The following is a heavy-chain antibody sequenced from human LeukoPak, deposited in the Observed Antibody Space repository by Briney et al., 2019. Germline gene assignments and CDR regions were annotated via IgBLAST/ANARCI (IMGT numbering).Heavy chain of an antibody. CDR2: INRDGSER. Sequence: GGSLRLSCAASGFTFSNYWMTWVRQAPGKGLEWVANINRDGSERYYVDSVKGRFTISRDDAKSSLYLQINSLRAEDTAVYYCARRNAMDVWGQGATVIVFS. CDR1: GFTFSNYW. J-gene: IGHJ6*02. CDR3: ARRNAMDV. V-gene: IGHV3-7*03.